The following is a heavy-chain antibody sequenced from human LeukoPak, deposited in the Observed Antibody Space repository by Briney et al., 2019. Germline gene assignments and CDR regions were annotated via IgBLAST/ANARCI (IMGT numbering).Heavy chain of an antibody. V-gene: IGHV3-30*03. J-gene: IGHJ4*02. CDR1: GFTFSSYD. CDR3: ARATEGLDY. Sequence: GGPLRLSCAASGFTFSSYDIHWVRQAPGKGLEWVAVISSDGSNKYYADSVKGRFTISRDNSKNTLYLQMNSLRAEDTAVYYCARATEGLDYWGQGTLVTVSS. CDR2: ISSDGSNK.